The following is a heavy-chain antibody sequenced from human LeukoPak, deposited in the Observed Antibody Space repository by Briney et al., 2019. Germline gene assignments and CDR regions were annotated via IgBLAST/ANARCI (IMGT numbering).Heavy chain of an antibody. Sequence: SETLSLTCAVYGGSFSGYYWSWIRQPPGKGLEWIGEINHSGSTNYNPSLKSRVTISVDTSKNQFSLKLSSVTAADTAVYYCAMGQQLVSDAFDIWGQGTTVTVSS. CDR2: INHSGST. J-gene: IGHJ3*02. D-gene: IGHD6-13*01. CDR1: GGSFSGYY. CDR3: AMGQQLVSDAFDI. V-gene: IGHV4-34*01.